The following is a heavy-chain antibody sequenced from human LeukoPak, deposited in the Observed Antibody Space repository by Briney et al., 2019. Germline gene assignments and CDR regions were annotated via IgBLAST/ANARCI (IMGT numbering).Heavy chain of an antibody. CDR1: GFTFSAYD. CDR2: IGTAGDT. J-gene: IGHJ5*02. CDR3: ARGGQGSGPTGLFDP. D-gene: IGHD1-26*01. V-gene: IGHV3-13*01. Sequence: GGSLRLSCAASGFTFSAYDMHWVRQPTAKGLEWVSTIGTAGDTYYPGSVKGRFTISRENAKNSLYLQMNSLRAGDTAVYYCARGGQGSGPTGLFDPWGQGTLVTVSS.